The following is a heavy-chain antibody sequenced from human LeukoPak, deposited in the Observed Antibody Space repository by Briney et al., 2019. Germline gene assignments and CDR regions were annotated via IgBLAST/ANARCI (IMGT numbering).Heavy chain of an antibody. D-gene: IGHD6-13*01. J-gene: IGHJ5*02. V-gene: IGHV1-69*13. Sequence: GASVKVSCKASGYTFTDYFIHWVRQAPGQGLEWMGGIIPIFDTSNYTQKFQGRVTFTSDDSTSTAYMELSSLRSEDTAVYYCARLKRGIGAAGTSLRGWFDPCGQGTLVTVSS. CDR3: ARLKRGIGAAGTSLRGWFDP. CDR1: GYTFTDYF. CDR2: IIPIFDTS.